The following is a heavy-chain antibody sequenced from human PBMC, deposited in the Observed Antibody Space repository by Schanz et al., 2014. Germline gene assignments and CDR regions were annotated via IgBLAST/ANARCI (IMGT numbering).Heavy chain of an antibody. CDR2: ISAYTNNT. CDR1: RYTFNTYG. J-gene: IGHJ5*02. D-gene: IGHD2-2*01. CDR3: ARDRRRYCSTASCLDGNWFDP. V-gene: IGHV1-18*01. Sequence: QGQLVQSGPEVKEPGASVKVSCEASRYTFNTYGLNWVRQAPGQGLEWMGWISAYTNNTNYAQKVQGRVTMTTDTSTGAAYMELRSLRSDDTAVYYCARDRRRYCSTASCLDGNWFDPWGQGTLVIVSS.